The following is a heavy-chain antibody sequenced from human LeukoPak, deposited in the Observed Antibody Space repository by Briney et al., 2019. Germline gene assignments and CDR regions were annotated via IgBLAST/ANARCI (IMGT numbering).Heavy chain of an antibody. V-gene: IGHV3-21*01. D-gene: IGHD5-12*01. Sequence: GGSLSLSCAASGFNFSSYNMNWVRQAPGRGLERVSSISSRSNYIYYADTVRGRFTISRDNAKNSLYLQMNSLRAEDTAVYYCARDNVVRLSGDVGFDVDYWGQGTLVTVSS. J-gene: IGHJ4*02. CDR1: GFNFSSYN. CDR3: ARDNVVRLSGDVGFDVDY. CDR2: ISSRSNYI.